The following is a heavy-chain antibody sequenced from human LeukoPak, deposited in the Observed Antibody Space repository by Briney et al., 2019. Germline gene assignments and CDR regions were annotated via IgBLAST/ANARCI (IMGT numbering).Heavy chain of an antibody. V-gene: IGHV3-30-3*01. CDR1: GFTFSSYA. J-gene: IGHJ6*02. CDR3: ARSTITYGDYNYGMDV. D-gene: IGHD5/OR15-5a*01. CDR2: ISYDGSNK. Sequence: PGGSLRLSCAASGFTFSSYAMHWVRQAPGKGLEWVAVISYDGSNKYYADSVKGRFTISRDNSKNTLYLQMNSLRAEDTAVYYCARSTITYGDYNYGMDVWGQGTTVTVSS.